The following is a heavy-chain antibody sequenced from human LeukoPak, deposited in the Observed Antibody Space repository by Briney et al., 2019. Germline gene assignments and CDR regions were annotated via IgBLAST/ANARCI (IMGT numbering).Heavy chain of an antibody. CDR2: ISWNSGSI. D-gene: IGHD1-7*01. CDR1: GFTFDDYA. Sequence: GRSLRLSCAASGFTFDDYAMHWVRQAPGKGLEWVSGISWNSGSIGYADSVKGRFTISRDNVKNSLYLQMNSLRAEDTALYYCAKCITGTTGWFDPWGQGTLVTVSS. V-gene: IGHV3-9*01. J-gene: IGHJ5*02. CDR3: AKCITGTTGWFDP.